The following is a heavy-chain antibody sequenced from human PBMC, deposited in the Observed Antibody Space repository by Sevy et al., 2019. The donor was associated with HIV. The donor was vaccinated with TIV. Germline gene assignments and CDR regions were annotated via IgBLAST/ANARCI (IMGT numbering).Heavy chain of an antibody. D-gene: IGHD6-19*01. V-gene: IGHV1-18*01. Sequence: ASVKVSCKTSGYTFTNYGITWVRQAPGQGLEWMGWISPYNGNTNYAQKLQGRVTMTTDTSTNTAYMEVRTLKSDDTAVYYCARTRKWMALHYFDYWGQGTLVTVSS. CDR2: ISPYNGNT. CDR3: ARTRKWMALHYFDY. J-gene: IGHJ4*02. CDR1: GYTFTNYG.